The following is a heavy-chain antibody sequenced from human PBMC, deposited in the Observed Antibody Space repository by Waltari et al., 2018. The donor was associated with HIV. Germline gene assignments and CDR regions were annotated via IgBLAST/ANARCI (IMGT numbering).Heavy chain of an antibody. CDR1: GYSISSGYY. J-gene: IGHJ4*02. V-gene: IGHV4-38-2*01. CDR3: ASSPTGFFDY. Sequence: QVQLQESGPGLVKPSETLSLTCAVSGYSISSGYYWGWIRQPPGKGLEWIGSIYHSGSTYYNPSLKSRVTISVDTSKNQFSLKLSSVTAADTAVYYCASSPTGFFDYWGQGTLVTVSS. D-gene: IGHD3-10*01. CDR2: IYHSGST.